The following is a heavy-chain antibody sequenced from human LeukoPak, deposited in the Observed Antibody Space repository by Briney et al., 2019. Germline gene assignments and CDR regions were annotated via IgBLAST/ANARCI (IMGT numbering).Heavy chain of an antibody. CDR1: GGSFSGYY. CDR2: INHSGST. CDR3: ASSPRRGAAAGNY. J-gene: IGHJ4*02. Sequence: PSETLSLTCAVYGGSFSGYYWSWIRQPPGKGLEWIGEINHSGSTNYNPSLKSRVTISVDTSKNQFSLKLSSVTAADTAVYYCASSPRRGAAAGNYWGQGTLVTVSS. D-gene: IGHD6-13*01. V-gene: IGHV4-34*01.